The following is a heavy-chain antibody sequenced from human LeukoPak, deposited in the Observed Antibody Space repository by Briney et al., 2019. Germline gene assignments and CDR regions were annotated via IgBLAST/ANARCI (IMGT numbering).Heavy chain of an antibody. CDR2: ISGSGGST. CDR1: GFTFNNYA. Sequence: PGGSLRLSCAGSGFTFNNYAMSWVRRAPRKGLEWVSAISGSGGSTYYADSVKGRFTISRDNSKNTLYLQMNSLRAEDTAVYYCAKDRGQQLVWSGMDVWGQGTTVTVSS. V-gene: IGHV3-23*01. J-gene: IGHJ6*02. D-gene: IGHD6-13*01. CDR3: AKDRGQQLVWSGMDV.